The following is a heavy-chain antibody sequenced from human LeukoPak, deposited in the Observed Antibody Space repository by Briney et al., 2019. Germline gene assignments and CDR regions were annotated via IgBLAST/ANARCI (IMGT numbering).Heavy chain of an antibody. CDR3: ARGGMVGSRTNWFDP. CDR1: GGSIRSCY. V-gene: IGHV4-59*01. D-gene: IGHD1-26*01. J-gene: IGHJ5*02. Sequence: PSETLSLTCTVSGGSIRSCYWSWIRQPPGKGLECIGYIYYIGSTNYNPSLKSRVTISLDTSKSQFSLKLTSVTPADTAVYYCARGGMVGSRTNWFDPWGQGILVTVSS. CDR2: IYYIGST.